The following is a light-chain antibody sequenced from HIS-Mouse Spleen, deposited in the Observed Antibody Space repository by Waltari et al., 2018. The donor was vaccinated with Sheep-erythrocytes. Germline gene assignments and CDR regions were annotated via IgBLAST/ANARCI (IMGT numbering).Light chain of an antibody. J-gene: IGLJ1*01. Sequence: QSALTQPPSASGSPGQSVTIPCTGTSSDVGGSNYVSGYQQHPGKAPKLMIYEVSKLPSGVPDRFSGSKSGNTASLTVSGLQAEDEADYYCSSYAGSNNYVFGTGTKVTVL. CDR1: SSDVGGSNY. V-gene: IGLV2-8*01. CDR3: SSYAGSNNYV. CDR2: EVS.